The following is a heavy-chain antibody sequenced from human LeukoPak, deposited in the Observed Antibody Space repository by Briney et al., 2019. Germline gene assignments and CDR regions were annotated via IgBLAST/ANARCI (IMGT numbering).Heavy chain of an antibody. CDR1: GFTFSSYW. D-gene: IGHD5-24*01. V-gene: IGHV3-74*01. CDR3: ARDGLAAITFDY. Sequence: GGSLRLSCVASGFTFSSYWMLWVRQSPGKGRVWVSHIRSEGSSKTCADSVKGRFTISRDNDKHTLYLQKTNLRAQDTAVYYCARDGLAAITFDYWGQGIMVTVPS. J-gene: IGHJ4*02. CDR2: IRSEGSSK.